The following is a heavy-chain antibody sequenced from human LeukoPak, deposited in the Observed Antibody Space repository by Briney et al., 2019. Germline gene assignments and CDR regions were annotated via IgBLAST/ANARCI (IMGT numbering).Heavy chain of an antibody. CDR3: ARGGRWVVAATYFDY. V-gene: IGHV1-18*01. J-gene: IGHJ4*02. D-gene: IGHD2-15*01. CDR1: GYTFTSYG. CDR2: ISAYNGNT. Sequence: ASVKVSCKASGYTFTSYGISWVRQAPGQGLEWVGWISAYNGNTNYAQKLQGRVTMTTDTSTSTAYMELRSLRSDDTAVYYCARGGRWVVAATYFDYWGQGTLVIVSS.